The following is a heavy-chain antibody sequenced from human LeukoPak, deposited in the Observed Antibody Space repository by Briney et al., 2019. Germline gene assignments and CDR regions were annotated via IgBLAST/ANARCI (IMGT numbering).Heavy chain of an antibody. CDR2: IIPIFGTA. V-gene: IGHV1-69*13. CDR3: ARAMVRGVRYFDY. CDR1: GCTFSSYA. D-gene: IGHD3-10*01. J-gene: IGHJ4*02. Sequence: ASVKVSCKASGCTFSSYAISWVRQAPGQGLEWMGGIIPIFGTANYAQKFQGRVTITADESTSTAYMELSSLRSEDTAVYYCARAMVRGVRYFDYWGQGPLVTVSS.